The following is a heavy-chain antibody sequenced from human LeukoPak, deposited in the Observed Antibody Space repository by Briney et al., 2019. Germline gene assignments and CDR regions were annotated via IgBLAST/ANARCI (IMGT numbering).Heavy chain of an antibody. CDR3: ARPYYDSSGYYNDAFDI. CDR2: ISWNSGSI. J-gene: IGHJ3*02. V-gene: IGHV3-9*01. D-gene: IGHD3-22*01. Sequence: PGGSLRLSCAASGFTFSSYAMSWVRQAPGKGLEWVSGISWNSGSIGYADSVKGRFTISRDNAKNSLYLQMNSLRAEDTALYYCARPYYDSSGYYNDAFDIWGQGTMVTVSS. CDR1: GFTFSSYA.